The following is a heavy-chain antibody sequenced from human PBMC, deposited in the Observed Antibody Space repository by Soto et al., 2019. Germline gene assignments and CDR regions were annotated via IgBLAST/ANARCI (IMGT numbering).Heavy chain of an antibody. V-gene: IGHV3-48*01. CDR1: GFTFSSYS. Sequence: EVQLVESGGGLVQPGGSLRLSCAASGFTFSSYSMNWVRQAPGKGLEWVSYISSSSSTIYYADSVKGRFTISRDNAKNSLYRQMNSLRAEDTAVYYCARDLLGSDYEMTNWFDPWGQGTLVTVSS. CDR2: ISSSSSTI. J-gene: IGHJ5*02. D-gene: IGHD5-12*01. CDR3: ARDLLGSDYEMTNWFDP.